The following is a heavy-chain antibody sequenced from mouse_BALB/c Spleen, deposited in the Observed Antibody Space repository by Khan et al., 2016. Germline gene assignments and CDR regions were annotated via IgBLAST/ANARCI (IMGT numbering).Heavy chain of an antibody. CDR1: GYTFTNYG. V-gene: IGHV9-3-1*01. J-gene: IGHJ1*01. Sequence: QIQLVQSGPELKKPGKTVKISCKASGYTFTNYGMNWVKQAPGKGLKWMGWINTYSGESTYADDFKGRFAFSLETSANTAYLQINHLKNEDTATYVCSRYRYYYGSSRYFDVWCAGTTVTVSS. D-gene: IGHD1-1*01. CDR3: SRYRYYYGSSRYFDV. CDR2: INTYSGES.